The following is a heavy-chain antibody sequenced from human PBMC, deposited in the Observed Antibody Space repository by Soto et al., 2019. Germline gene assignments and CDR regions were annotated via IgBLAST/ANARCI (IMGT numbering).Heavy chain of an antibody. D-gene: IGHD7-27*01. Sequence: EVQLLESGGGLVQPGGSLRLSCAASGFTCSSFAMRWVRQAPEKGLEWVSSSSGSGDSAYYADSVKGLFTISSHNSKNTLYLQMIGLRAEDTAVYYCARTGMGNYSDYWRQGPLVTFYS. CDR3: ARTGMGNYSDY. J-gene: IGHJ4*02. V-gene: IGHV3-23*01. CDR2: SSGSGDSA. CDR1: GFTCSSFA.